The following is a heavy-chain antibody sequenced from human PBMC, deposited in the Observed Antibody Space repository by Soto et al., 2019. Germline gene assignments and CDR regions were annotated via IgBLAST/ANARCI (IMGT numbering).Heavy chain of an antibody. CDR1: GFTFSSYA. CDR3: AKNKGRGIRTAGRYFVYYFDY. D-gene: IGHD1-20*01. Sequence: GGSLRLSCAASGFTFSSYAMSWVRQAPGKGLEWVSAISGSGGSTYYADSVKGRFTISRDNSKNTLYLQMNSLRAEDTAVYYCAKNKGRGIRTAGRYFVYYFDYWGQGTLVTVSS. J-gene: IGHJ4*02. V-gene: IGHV3-23*01. CDR2: ISGSGGST.